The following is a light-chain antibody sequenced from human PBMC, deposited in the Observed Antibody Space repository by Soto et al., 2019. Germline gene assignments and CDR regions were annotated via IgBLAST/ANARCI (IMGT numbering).Light chain of an antibody. V-gene: IGLV2-11*01. CDR3: AAWDDSLNGVV. Sequence: QSVLTQPRSVSGSPGQSVTISCTGTSSDVGGYNYVSWYQQYSGKAPKVMIYDVSKRPSGVPDRFSGSKSGNTASLTISGLQAEDEADYYCAAWDDSLNGVVFGGGTKLTVL. J-gene: IGLJ2*01. CDR1: SSDVGGYNY. CDR2: DVS.